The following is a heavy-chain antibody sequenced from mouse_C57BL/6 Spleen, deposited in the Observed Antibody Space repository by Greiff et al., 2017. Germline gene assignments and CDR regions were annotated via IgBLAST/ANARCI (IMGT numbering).Heavy chain of an antibody. CDR2: IRSKSNNYAT. Sequence: EVKLMESGGGLVQPKGSLKLSCAASGFSFNTYAMNWVRQAPGKGLEWVARIRSKSNNYATYYADSVKDRFTISRDDSESMLYLQMNNLKTEDTAMYYCVRQDPLWYFDVWGTGTTVTVSS. J-gene: IGHJ1*03. V-gene: IGHV10-1*01. CDR3: VRQDPLWYFDV. CDR1: GFSFNTYA.